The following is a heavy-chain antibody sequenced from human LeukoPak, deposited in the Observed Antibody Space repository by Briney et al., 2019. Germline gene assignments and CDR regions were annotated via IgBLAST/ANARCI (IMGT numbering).Heavy chain of an antibody. V-gene: IGHV4-4*07. CDR2: MYTSGST. Sequence: PSETLSLTCTVSGGSISSYYWSWIRQPAGKGLEWIGRMYTSGSTHYNPSLKSRVTISVDKSKNQFSLELSSVTAADTAVYYCARDRDSTSSRFDYWGQGTLVTVSS. CDR3: ARDRDSTSSRFDY. J-gene: IGHJ4*02. CDR1: GGSISSYY. D-gene: IGHD6-6*01.